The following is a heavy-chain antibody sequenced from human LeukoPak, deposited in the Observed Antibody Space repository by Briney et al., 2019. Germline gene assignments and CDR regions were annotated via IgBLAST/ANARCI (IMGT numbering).Heavy chain of an antibody. J-gene: IGHJ5*02. V-gene: IGHV1-8*01. Sequence: ASVKVSCKASGYTFTSYDINWVRQATGQGLEWMGWMNPNSGNTGYAQKFQGRATMTRNTSISTAYMELSRLRSDDTAVYYCARDALVRGVPRIWFDPWGQGTLVTVSS. D-gene: IGHD3-10*01. CDR2: MNPNSGNT. CDR1: GYTFTSYD. CDR3: ARDALVRGVPRIWFDP.